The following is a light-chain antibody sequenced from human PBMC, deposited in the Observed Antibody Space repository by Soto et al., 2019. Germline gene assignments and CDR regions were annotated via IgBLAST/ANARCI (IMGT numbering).Light chain of an antibody. CDR2: GAS. Sequence: EILLTQSPGTLSLSPGERDTLYCRAIQSVSSRYLAWYQQKPGQAPRLLIYGASSRATGIPDRFSGSGSGTDFTLTISRLEPEDFAVYYCQQYGSSPLWTFGQGTKVDI. V-gene: IGKV3-20*01. CDR1: QSVSSRY. CDR3: QQYGSSPLWT. J-gene: IGKJ1*01.